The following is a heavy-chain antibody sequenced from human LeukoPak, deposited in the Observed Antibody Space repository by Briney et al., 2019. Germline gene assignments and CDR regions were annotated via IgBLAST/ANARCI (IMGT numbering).Heavy chain of an antibody. Sequence: SETLSLTCTVSGGSFNSYYWTWIRQPPGKGLEWIGYIYSSGSTNYNPSLTSRVTISLDTSKNQFSLKLSSVTAADTAVYYCARSFVSSIAARHWYFDLWGRGTRVTVSS. V-gene: IGHV4-4*08. CDR3: ARSFVSSIAARHWYFDL. J-gene: IGHJ2*01. D-gene: IGHD6-6*01. CDR1: GGSFNSYY. CDR2: IYSSGST.